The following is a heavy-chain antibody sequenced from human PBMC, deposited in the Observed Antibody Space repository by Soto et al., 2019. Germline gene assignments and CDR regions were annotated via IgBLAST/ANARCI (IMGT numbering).Heavy chain of an antibody. V-gene: IGHV1-24*01. Sequence: GASVTGSCRVSGYSLTELYMHWVRRAPAKRREWMGGFDPEDGETIYAQKFQGRVTMTEDTSTDTAYMELSSLRSEDTAVYYCAASRWQLLLGRVYYYYYYGMDVWGQGTTVTVSS. D-gene: IGHD2-15*01. CDR3: AASRWQLLLGRVYYYYYYGMDV. J-gene: IGHJ6*02. CDR2: FDPEDGET. CDR1: GYSLTELY.